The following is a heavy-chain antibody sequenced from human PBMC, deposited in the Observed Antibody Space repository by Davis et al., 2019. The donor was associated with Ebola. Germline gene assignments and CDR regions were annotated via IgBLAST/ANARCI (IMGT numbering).Heavy chain of an antibody. Sequence: GESLKIPCAASGFTFSSYSMNWVRQAPGKGLEWVSSISSSSSYIYYADSVKGRFTISRDNAKNSLYLQMNSLRAEDTAVYYCAREVVTGSWFDPWGQGTLVTVSS. V-gene: IGHV3-21*01. J-gene: IGHJ5*02. D-gene: IGHD4-23*01. CDR2: ISSSSSYI. CDR1: GFTFSSYS. CDR3: AREVVTGSWFDP.